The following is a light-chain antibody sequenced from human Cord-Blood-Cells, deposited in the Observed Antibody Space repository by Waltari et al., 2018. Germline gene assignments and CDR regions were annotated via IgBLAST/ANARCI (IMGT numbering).Light chain of an antibody. CDR1: QSVSSSY. CDR3: QQYGSSPWT. V-gene: IGKV3-20*01. Sequence: EIVLTQSPGTLCLCPGERSTLSCRASQSVSSSYLAWYQQKPGQAPRLLIYGASSRATGIPDRFSGSGSGTDFTLTISRLEPEDFAVYYCQQYGSSPWTFGQGTKVEIK. J-gene: IGKJ1*01. CDR2: GAS.